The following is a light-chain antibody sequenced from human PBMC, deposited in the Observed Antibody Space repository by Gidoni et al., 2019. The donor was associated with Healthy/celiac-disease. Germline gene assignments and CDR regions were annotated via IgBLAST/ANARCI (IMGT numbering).Light chain of an antibody. V-gene: IGLV2-14*01. CDR2: EVS. J-gene: IGLJ2*01. CDR1: SSDVGGYNY. CDR3: SSYTSSSTRV. Sequence: QSALTQPASVSGSPGQSITISCTGTSSDVGGYNYVSWYQQHPGKAPKLMIYEVSNRPSGVSNRFSGSKSGNTDSLTISGLQAEDEADYYCSSYTSSSTRVFGGGTKLTVL.